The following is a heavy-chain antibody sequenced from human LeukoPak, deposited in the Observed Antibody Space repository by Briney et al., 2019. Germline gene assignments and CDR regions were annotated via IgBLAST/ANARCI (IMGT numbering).Heavy chain of an antibody. CDR3: VMGVITPFDN. V-gene: IGHV3-74*01. Sequence: GGSLRLSCAASGFTFSTHMMHWVRQAPGKGLVWVSRIYGDGSSTTYADSVRGRFTISRDNAKNTLFLQMNSLRAEDTAVYYCVMGVITPFDNWGQGTLVTVSS. CDR2: IYGDGSST. D-gene: IGHD3-22*01. J-gene: IGHJ4*02. CDR1: GFTFSTHM.